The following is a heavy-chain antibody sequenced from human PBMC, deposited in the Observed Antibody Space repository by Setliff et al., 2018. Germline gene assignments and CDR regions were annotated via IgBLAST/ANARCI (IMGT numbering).Heavy chain of an antibody. CDR3: AKQGDQAFDY. CDR2: IDPKSGRT. V-gene: IGHV1-2*02. CDR1: GYPFVGYF. D-gene: IGHD3-16*01. Sequence: ASVKVSCKTSGYPFVGYFIYWMRQAPGQGLEWVGWIDPKSGRTKYAVKFQGRVTMTRDTSSSTIYMEVNSLTSDDTAVYFCAKQGDQAFDYWGQGTQVTSPQ. J-gene: IGHJ4*02.